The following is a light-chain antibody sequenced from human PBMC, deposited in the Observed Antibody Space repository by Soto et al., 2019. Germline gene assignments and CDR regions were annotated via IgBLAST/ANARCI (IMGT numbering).Light chain of an antibody. V-gene: IGKV1-33*01. CDR1: QDITYH. CDR2: DAS. Sequence: DFQMTQSPSSLSASVGDTVTITCQASQDITYHLNWYQQKPGKAPNLLIYDASHLETGVPSRFSGSGSGTYFTLTVSSLQPEDIGTFYCQKYDGVPQFGPGTKVDL. J-gene: IGKJ3*01. CDR3: QKYDGVPQ.